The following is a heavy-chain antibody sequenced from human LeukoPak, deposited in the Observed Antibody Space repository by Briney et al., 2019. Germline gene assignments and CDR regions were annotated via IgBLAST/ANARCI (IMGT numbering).Heavy chain of an antibody. V-gene: IGHV3-53*01. Sequence: GGSLRLSCAASGFTVSGNFMSWVRQAPGKGLEWVSVIYSGGSTYYADSVKGRFTISRDNSKNTLYLQMNSLRAEDTAVYYCARDHAVVPAAMGAFDIWGQGTMVTVSS. CDR2: IYSGGST. J-gene: IGHJ3*02. D-gene: IGHD2-2*01. CDR3: ARDHAVVPAAMGAFDI. CDR1: GFTVSGNF.